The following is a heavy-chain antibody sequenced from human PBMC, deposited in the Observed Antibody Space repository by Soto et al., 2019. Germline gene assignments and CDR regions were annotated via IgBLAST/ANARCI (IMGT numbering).Heavy chain of an antibody. CDR2: IFYSGST. D-gene: IGHD2-21*01. CDR3: ARIVRGIVITYYYMDV. V-gene: IGHV4-4*02. Sequence: SETLSLTCAVSSGSISSSNWWSWVRQPPGKGLEWIGEIFYSGSTYYNPSLKSRVTISVDKSKNQFSLKLRSVTAADTAVYYCARIVRGIVITYYYMDVWGKGTTVTVSS. CDR1: SGSISSSNW. J-gene: IGHJ6*03.